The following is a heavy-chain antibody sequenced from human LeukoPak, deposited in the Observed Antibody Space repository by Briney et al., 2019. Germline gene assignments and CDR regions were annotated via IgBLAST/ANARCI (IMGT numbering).Heavy chain of an antibody. CDR2: ISGSGGST. CDR1: GFTFSSYN. V-gene: IGHV3-23*01. D-gene: IGHD6-13*01. J-gene: IGHJ4*02. Sequence: PGGSLRLSCAASGFTFSSYNMNWVRQAPGKGLEWVSAISGSGGSTYYADSVKGRFTISRDNSKNTLYLQMNSLRAEDTAVYYCAKQLAAAGTVDYWGQGTLVTVSS. CDR3: AKQLAAAGTVDY.